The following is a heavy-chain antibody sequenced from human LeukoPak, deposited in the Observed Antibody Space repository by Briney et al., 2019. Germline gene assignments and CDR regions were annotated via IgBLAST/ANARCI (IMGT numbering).Heavy chain of an antibody. CDR2: TYYRSKWYT. J-gene: IGHJ4*02. CDR1: GDSVSSNSAA. D-gene: IGHD1-1*01. CDR3: ARSTGPIDY. Sequence: SQTLSLTCAISGDSVSSNSAAWHWIRLSPSRGLEWLGRTYYRSKWYTYYAVSVKSRISINRDTSKNQISLQLNSVTPEDTAVYYCARSTGPIDYWGQGTLVTVSS. V-gene: IGHV6-1*01.